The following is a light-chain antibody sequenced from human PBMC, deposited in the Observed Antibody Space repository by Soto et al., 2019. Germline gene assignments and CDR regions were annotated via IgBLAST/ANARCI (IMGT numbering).Light chain of an antibody. J-gene: IGLJ1*01. CDR1: SSNIGAGYD. Sequence: QSVLTQPPSVSGAPGQRVTISCTGSSSNIGAGYDVHWYQQPPGTAPKLLIYGNSNRPSGVPDRFSGSKSGTSASLATTGLQAEDEADYYCQSYDSSLRAYVFGTGTKVTVL. CDR2: GNS. V-gene: IGLV1-40*01. CDR3: QSYDSSLRAYV.